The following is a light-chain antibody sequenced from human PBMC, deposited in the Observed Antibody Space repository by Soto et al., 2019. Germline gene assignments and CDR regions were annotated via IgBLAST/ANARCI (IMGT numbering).Light chain of an antibody. CDR3: QQYGSSPPWT. J-gene: IGKJ1*01. CDR2: GAS. CDR1: QSVSSSY. V-gene: IGKV3-20*01. Sequence: EIVLTQSPGTLSLPPGERATLSCRASQSVSSSYLAWYQQKPGQAPRLLIYGASSRATGIPDRFSGSGSGTDFTLTISRLEPEDFAVYYCQQYGSSPPWTFGQGPKVDIK.